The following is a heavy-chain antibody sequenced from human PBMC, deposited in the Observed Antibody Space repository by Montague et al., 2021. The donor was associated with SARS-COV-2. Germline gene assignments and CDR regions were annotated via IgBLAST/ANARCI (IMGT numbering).Heavy chain of an antibody. CDR3: ARDLRDYDILTGYL. D-gene: IGHD3-9*01. J-gene: IGHJ4*02. Sequence: SLSLSCAASGFTFSSYEMNWVRQAPGKGLEWVSYITSSGSTIYYADSVKGRFTISRDNAKNSLFLQMNSLTAEDTAVYYCARDLRDYDILTGYLWGQGALVTVSS. V-gene: IGHV3-48*03. CDR1: GFTFSSYE. CDR2: ITSSGSTI.